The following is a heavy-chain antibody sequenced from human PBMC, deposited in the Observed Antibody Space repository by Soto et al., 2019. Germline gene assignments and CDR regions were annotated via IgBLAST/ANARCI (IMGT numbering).Heavy chain of an antibody. V-gene: IGHV1-58*01. D-gene: IGHD3-22*01. CDR2: IVVGSGNT. J-gene: IGHJ3*02. CDR3: AAAHFDSSGPMHAFDI. CDR1: GFTFTSSA. Sequence: ASVKVSCKASGFTFTSSAVQWVRQAHGQRLEWIGWIVVGSGNTNYAQKFQERVTITRDMSTSTAYMELSSLRSEDTAVYYCAAAHFDSSGPMHAFDIWRQGTMITVSS.